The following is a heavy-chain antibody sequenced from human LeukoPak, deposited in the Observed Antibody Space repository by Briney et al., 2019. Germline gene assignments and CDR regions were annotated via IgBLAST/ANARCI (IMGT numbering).Heavy chain of an antibody. CDR1: GFTFSSYA. V-gene: IGHV3-23*01. J-gene: IGHJ4*02. Sequence: GGSLRLSCAASGFTFSSYAMSCVRQAPREGLEWVSAISGSGGSTYYADSVTGRFTISRDNSKNTLYLQMTSLRAEDTAVYYCARATGYFDYWGQGTLVTVYS. D-gene: IGHD4-17*01. CDR3: ARATGYFDY. CDR2: ISGSGGST.